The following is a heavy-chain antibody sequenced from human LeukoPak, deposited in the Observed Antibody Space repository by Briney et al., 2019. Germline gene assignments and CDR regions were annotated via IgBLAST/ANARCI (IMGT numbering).Heavy chain of an antibody. CDR3: ARFTKRQWLATRWFDP. V-gene: IGHV3-30*03. J-gene: IGHJ5*02. CDR1: GFTFSSYG. D-gene: IGHD6-19*01. Sequence: GGSLRLSCAASGFTFSSYGMHWVRQAPGKGLEWVAVISYVGSNKYYADSVKGRFTISRDNAKNSLYLQMNSLRAEDTAVYYCARFTKRQWLATRWFDPWGQGTLVTVSS. CDR2: ISYVGSNK.